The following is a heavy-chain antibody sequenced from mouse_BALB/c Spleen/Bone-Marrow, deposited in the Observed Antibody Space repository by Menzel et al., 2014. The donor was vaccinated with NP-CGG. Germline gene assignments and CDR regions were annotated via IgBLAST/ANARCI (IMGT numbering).Heavy chain of an antibody. Sequence: EVKLEESGGGLVQPGGSRKLSCAASGFTFSSFGMHWVRQAPERGLEWVAYISSGSSTVYYADKVMGRFTISRDNPKNTLFLQMTSLRSEDTAMYYCARSGSSSGYFDYWGQGNTLTVSS. D-gene: IGHD1-1*01. J-gene: IGHJ2*01. CDR1: GFTFSSFG. V-gene: IGHV5-17*02. CDR3: ARSGSSSGYFDY. CDR2: ISSGSSTV.